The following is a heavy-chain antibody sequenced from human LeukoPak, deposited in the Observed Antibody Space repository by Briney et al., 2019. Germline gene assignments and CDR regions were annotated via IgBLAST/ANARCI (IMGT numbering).Heavy chain of an antibody. CDR3: ARDLVSSSWYYYYYYMDV. V-gene: IGHV4-4*07. Sequence: KPSETLSLTCTVSGGSMSSYYWSWIRQPAGKGLEWIGRIYTSGSTNYNPSLKSRVTMSVDTSKNQFSLKLSSVTAADTAVYYCARDLVSSSWYYYYYYMDVWGKGTTVTISS. J-gene: IGHJ6*03. D-gene: IGHD6-13*01. CDR1: GGSMSSYY. CDR2: IYTSGST.